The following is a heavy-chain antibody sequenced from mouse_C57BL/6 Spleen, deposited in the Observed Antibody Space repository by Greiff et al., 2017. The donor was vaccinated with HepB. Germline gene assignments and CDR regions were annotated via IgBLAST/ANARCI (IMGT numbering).Heavy chain of an antibody. V-gene: IGHV1-69*01. J-gene: IGHJ3*01. CDR1: GYTFTSYW. Sequence: QVQLQQPGAELVMPGASVKLSCKASGYTFTSYWMHWVKQRPGQGLEWIGEIDPSDSYTNYNQKFKGKSTLTVDKSSSTAYMQLSSLTSEDSAVYYCARETLLLQGFAYWGQGTLVTVSA. D-gene: IGHD1-1*01. CDR3: ARETLLLQGFAY. CDR2: IDPSDSYT.